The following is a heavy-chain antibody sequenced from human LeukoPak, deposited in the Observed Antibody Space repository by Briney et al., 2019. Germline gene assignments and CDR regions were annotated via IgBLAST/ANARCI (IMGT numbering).Heavy chain of an antibody. D-gene: IGHD2-8*01. CDR2: IYTSGSS. CDR1: GGSISSGSYY. Sequence: SQTLSLTCTVSGGSISSGSYYWSWIRQPAGKGLEWIGRIYTSGSSNYNPSLKSRVTISVDTSKNQFSLKLSSVTAADTAVYYCARDPVGYCTNGVGYRGSFDYWGQGTLVTVSS. J-gene: IGHJ4*02. CDR3: ARDPVGYCTNGVGYRGSFDY. V-gene: IGHV4-61*02.